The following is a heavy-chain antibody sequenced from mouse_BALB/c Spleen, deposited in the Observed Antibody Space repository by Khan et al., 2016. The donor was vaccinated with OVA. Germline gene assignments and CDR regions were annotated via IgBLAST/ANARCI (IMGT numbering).Heavy chain of an antibody. CDR2: IYPFNGGT. J-gene: IGHJ3*01. Sequence: EVQLQESGPELMRPGSSVNISCKASGYSFTSYYIHWVKQSHGKSLEWIGYIYPFNGGTDYNQKFKGKATLTADKSSNTAYMHLSSLTSEDSAVYNCARETFDYWGQGTLVTVS. CDR3: ARETFDY. V-gene: IGHV1S29*02. CDR1: GYSFTSYY.